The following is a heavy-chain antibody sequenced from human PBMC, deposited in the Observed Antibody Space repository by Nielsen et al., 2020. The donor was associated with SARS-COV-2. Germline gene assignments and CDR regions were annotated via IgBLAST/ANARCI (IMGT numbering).Heavy chain of an antibody. V-gene: IGHV1-46*01. Sequence: ASVKVSCKASGYTFTSYYMHWVRQAPGQGLEWMGIINPSGGSTSYAQKFQGRVTMTRDTSTSTVYMELSSLRSEDTAVYYCARDLLPIQRTGMATIIFFDGMDVWGQGTTVTVSS. CDR2: INPSGGST. D-gene: IGHD5-24*01. J-gene: IGHJ6*02. CDR1: GYTFTSYY. CDR3: ARDLLPIQRTGMATIIFFDGMDV.